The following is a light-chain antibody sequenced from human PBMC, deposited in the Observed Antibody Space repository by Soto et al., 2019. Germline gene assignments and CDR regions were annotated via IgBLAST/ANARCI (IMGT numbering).Light chain of an antibody. Sequence: QSVLTQPPSVSGAPGQTVTISCTGSSSNIGAGYDVLWYQQLPGTAPKLLIFDNNNRPSGVPDRFSGSKSGTSASLAITGLQSEDEADYYCQSYDSSLSGAVIFGGGTKVTVL. V-gene: IGLV1-40*01. J-gene: IGLJ2*01. CDR3: QSYDSSLSGAVI. CDR1: SSNIGAGYD. CDR2: DNN.